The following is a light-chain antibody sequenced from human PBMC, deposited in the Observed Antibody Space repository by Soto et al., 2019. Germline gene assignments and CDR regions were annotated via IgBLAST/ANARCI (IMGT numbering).Light chain of an antibody. V-gene: IGKV1-27*01. CDR1: LPISNY. J-gene: IGKJ4*01. CDR2: AAS. Sequence: DIQMTQSPSSLSAAVGHRVTITCRASLPISNYLAWYQQKPGKIPNLLIYAASTLQAGVPSRFSGSASGTDFPIPISSLHPEHVAAYYCQKYDSAPLAVGGGTKVDLK. CDR3: QKYDSAPLA.